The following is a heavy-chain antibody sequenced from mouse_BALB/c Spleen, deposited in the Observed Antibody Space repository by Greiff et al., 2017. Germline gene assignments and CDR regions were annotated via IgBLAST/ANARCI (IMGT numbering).Heavy chain of an antibody. V-gene: IGHV5-6-5*01. CDR3: AREERYVHYYAMDY. CDR2: ISSGGST. Sequence: EVMLVESGGGLVKPGGSLKLSCAASGFTFSSYAMSWVRQTPEKRLEWVASISSGGSTYYPDSVKGRFTISRDNARNILYLQMSSLRSEDTAMYYCAREERYVHYYAMDYWGQGTSVTVSS. J-gene: IGHJ4*01. CDR1: GFTFSSYA.